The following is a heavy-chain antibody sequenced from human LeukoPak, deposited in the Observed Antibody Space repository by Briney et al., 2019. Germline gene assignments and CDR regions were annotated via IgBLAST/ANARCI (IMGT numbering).Heavy chain of an antibody. J-gene: IGHJ4*02. D-gene: IGHD6-13*01. Sequence: GGSLRLSCAASGFTFSSYAMSWVRQAPGKGLEWVSAISGSGGSTYYADSVKGRFTISRDNSKNTLYLQMNSLRAEDTAVYYCAKDAGYSSSWYVWFSDYWGQGTLVTVSS. CDR2: ISGSGGST. V-gene: IGHV3-23*01. CDR3: AKDAGYSSSWYVWFSDY. CDR1: GFTFSSYA.